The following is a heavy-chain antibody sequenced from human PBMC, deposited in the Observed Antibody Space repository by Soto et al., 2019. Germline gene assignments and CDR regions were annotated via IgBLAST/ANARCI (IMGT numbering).Heavy chain of an antibody. Sequence: QVQLVQSGAEVKKPGSSVKVSCKASGGTFSSYAISWVRQAPGQGLEWMGGSIPIFGTANYAQKFQGRVTIPADESTSTAYMELSSLRSEDTAVYYCARESRYCSGGSCYFLPGIDYWGQGTLVTVSS. CDR3: ARESRYCSGGSCYFLPGIDY. CDR1: GGTFSSYA. D-gene: IGHD2-15*01. J-gene: IGHJ4*02. CDR2: SIPIFGTA. V-gene: IGHV1-69*12.